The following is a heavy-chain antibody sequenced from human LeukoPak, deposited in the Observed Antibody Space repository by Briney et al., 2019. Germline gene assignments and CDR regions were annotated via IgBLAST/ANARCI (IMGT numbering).Heavy chain of an antibody. CDR1: GGSFSGYY. Sequence: SETLSLTCAVYGGSFSGYYWSWIRQPPGKGLEWIGEINHSGSTNSNPSLKSRVTISVDTSKNQFSLKLSSVTAADTAVYYCVRDVRGGYTSSYFDYWGQGTLVTVSA. V-gene: IGHV4-34*01. CDR2: INHSGST. J-gene: IGHJ4*02. D-gene: IGHD5-24*01. CDR3: VRDVRGGYTSSYFDY.